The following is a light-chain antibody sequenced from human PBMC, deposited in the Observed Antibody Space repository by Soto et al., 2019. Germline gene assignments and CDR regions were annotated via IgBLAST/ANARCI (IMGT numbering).Light chain of an antibody. CDR3: QVYVNSPYT. Sequence: EIVLTQSPGTLSLSPGERATLSCRASQSVSSNYLAWYQHKPGQAPRLLIHGASNRATGIPDRFSGSGSGTDFTLSISRLEPEDFAVYFCQVYVNSPYTFGQGTKLEIK. V-gene: IGKV3-20*01. CDR1: QSVSSNY. J-gene: IGKJ2*01. CDR2: GAS.